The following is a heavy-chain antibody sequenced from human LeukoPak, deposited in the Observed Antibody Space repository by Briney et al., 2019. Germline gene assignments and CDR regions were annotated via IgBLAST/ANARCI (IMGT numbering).Heavy chain of an antibody. CDR2: ISAYNGNT. V-gene: IGHV1-18*04. CDR3: ARDGPGEAAAGYYYYGMDV. J-gene: IGHJ6*04. D-gene: IGHD6-13*01. CDR1: GYTFTSYG. Sequence: RASVKVCCKASGYTFTSYGISWVRQAPGQGLEWMGWISAYNGNTNYAQKLQGRVTMTTDTSTSTAYMELRSLRSDDTAVYYCARDGPGEAAAGYYYYGMDVWGKGTTVTVSS.